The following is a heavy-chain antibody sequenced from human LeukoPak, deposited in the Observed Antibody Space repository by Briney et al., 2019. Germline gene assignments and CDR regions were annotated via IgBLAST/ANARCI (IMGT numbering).Heavy chain of an antibody. CDR3: AKDRPNYHESNGHYYRPNGDY. J-gene: IGHJ4*02. CDR1: GFTFNIYA. CDR2: ITSCGDVT. Sequence: PGGSLRLSCAASGFTFNIYAMSWVRQAPGKGLEWVSSITSCGDVTFYADSVKDRFTISRDNSKNTLYLQMSRLRAEDTAVYYCAKDRPNYHESNGHYYRPNGDYWGQGTLVTVSS. V-gene: IGHV3-23*01. D-gene: IGHD3-22*01.